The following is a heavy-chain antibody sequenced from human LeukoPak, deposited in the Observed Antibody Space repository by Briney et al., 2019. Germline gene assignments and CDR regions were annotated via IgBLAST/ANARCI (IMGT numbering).Heavy chain of an antibody. CDR2: ISSSSSYI. CDR1: GFTFSSYS. J-gene: IGHJ4*02. CDR3: AREAPVTMTPFDY. V-gene: IGHV3-21*01. D-gene: IGHD4-17*01. Sequence: GGSLRLSCAASGFTFSSYSMNWVRQAPGKGLEWVSSISSSSSYIYYADSVKGRFTISRDNAKNSLYLQMNSLRAEDTAVYYCAREAPVTMTPFDYWGQGTLVTVSS.